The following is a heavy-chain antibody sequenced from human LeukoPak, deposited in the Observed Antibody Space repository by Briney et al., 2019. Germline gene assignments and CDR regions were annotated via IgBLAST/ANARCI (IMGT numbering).Heavy chain of an antibody. CDR3: ARAAVDHGPCIDY. J-gene: IGHJ4*02. D-gene: IGHD6-19*01. CDR1: GFTFSSYA. CDR2: ISYDGSNK. Sequence: PGRSLRLSCAASGFTFSSYAMHWVRQAPGKGLEWVAVISYDGSNKYYADSVKGRFTISGDNSKNTLYLQMNSLRAEDTAVYYCARAAVDHGPCIDYWGQGTLVTVSS. V-gene: IGHV3-30*04.